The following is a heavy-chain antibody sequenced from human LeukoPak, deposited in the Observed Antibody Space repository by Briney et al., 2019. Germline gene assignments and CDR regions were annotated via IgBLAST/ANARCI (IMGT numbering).Heavy chain of an antibody. CDR3: ATVRLVATITGGSFDY. Sequence: GASVKVSCKVSGYTLTELSMHWVRQAPGKGLEWMGGFDPEDGETIYAQKFQGRVTMTEDTSTDTAYMELSSLRSEDTAVYYCATVRLVATITGGSFDYWGQGTLVTVSS. J-gene: IGHJ4*02. V-gene: IGHV1-24*01. CDR1: GYTLTELS. CDR2: FDPEDGET. D-gene: IGHD5-12*01.